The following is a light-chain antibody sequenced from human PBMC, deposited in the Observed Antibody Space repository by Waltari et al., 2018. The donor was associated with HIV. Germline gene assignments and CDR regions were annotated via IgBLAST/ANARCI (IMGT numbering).Light chain of an antibody. CDR1: NIGSKS. Sequence: SYVLAQPPSVSVAPGKTARITCGANNIGSKSVHWYQQKPGQAPVVVIYYDSDRPSGIPERFSGSNSGNTATLTISGVEAGDEADYYCQVWDSSSDAYVFGTGTKVTVL. V-gene: IGLV3-21*04. CDR2: YDS. J-gene: IGLJ1*01. CDR3: QVWDSSSDAYV.